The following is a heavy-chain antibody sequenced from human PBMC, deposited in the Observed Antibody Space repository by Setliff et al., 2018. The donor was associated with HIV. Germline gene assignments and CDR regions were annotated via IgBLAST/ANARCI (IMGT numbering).Heavy chain of an antibody. V-gene: IGHV4-38-2*01. J-gene: IGHJ4*02. CDR2: VYHSGTT. CDR1: GYSISTAYY. Sequence: SETLSLTCAVSGYSISTAYYWGWIRQPPGKGLEWIGSVYHSGTTYYNPSLKSRVTISVDMSNNQFSLKVTSVTAADTAVYYCMRGRSITIFGVAYFDFWGQGTQVTVSS. D-gene: IGHD3-3*01. CDR3: MRGRSITIFGVAYFDF.